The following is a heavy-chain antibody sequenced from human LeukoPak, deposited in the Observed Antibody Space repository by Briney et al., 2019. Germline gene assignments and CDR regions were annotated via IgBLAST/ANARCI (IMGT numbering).Heavy chain of an antibody. Sequence: GASVKVSCKASGYTFTSYYMHWVRQAPGQGLEWMGIINPSGGSTSYAQKFQGRVTMTRDTSTSTVYMELSSLRSEDTAVYYCARATNTPYYLGIPDYWGQGTLVTVSS. CDR1: GYTFTSYY. CDR3: ARATNTPYYLGIPDY. D-gene: IGHD3-10*01. V-gene: IGHV1-46*01. CDR2: INPSGGST. J-gene: IGHJ4*02.